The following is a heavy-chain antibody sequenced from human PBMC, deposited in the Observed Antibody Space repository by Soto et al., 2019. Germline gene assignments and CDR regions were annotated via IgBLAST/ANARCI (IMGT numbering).Heavy chain of an antibody. CDR3: ARGSTMIVVVSYYYGMDV. CDR2: INHSGST. D-gene: IGHD3-22*01. CDR1: GGSFSGYY. V-gene: IGHV4-34*01. Sequence: SETLSLTCAVYGGSFSGYYWSWIRQPPGKGLEWIGEINHSGSTNYNPSLKSRVTISVDTSKNQFSLKLSYVTAADTAVYYCARGSTMIVVVSYYYGMDVWGQGTTVTVSS. J-gene: IGHJ6*02.